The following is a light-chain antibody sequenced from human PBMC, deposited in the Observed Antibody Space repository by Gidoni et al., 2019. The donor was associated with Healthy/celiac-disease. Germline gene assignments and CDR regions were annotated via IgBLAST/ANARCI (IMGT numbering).Light chain of an antibody. CDR2: GAS. V-gene: IGKV3-20*01. Sequence: EIVLTQSPGTLSLSQGERATLSCMASQSVSSSYLAWYQQKPGQAPRLIIYGASSRATGIPDRFSGSGSGTDFTLTISRLEPEDCAVYYWQQYGSSPLTFGGGTKVEIK. CDR1: QSVSSSY. CDR3: QQYGSSPLT. J-gene: IGKJ4*01.